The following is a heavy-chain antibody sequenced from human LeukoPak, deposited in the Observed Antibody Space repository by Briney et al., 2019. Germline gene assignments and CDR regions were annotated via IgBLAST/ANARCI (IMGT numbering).Heavy chain of an antibody. CDR1: GGTFSSYA. V-gene: IGHV1-69*01. Sequence: SVKVSCKASGGTFSSYAISWVRQAPGQGLEWMGGIIPIFGTANYAQKLQGRVTITADESTSTAYMELSSLRSEDTAVYYCASGSTVTRCMDYWGQGTLVTVSS. CDR3: ASGSTVTRCMDY. CDR2: IIPIFGTA. J-gene: IGHJ4*02. D-gene: IGHD4-17*01.